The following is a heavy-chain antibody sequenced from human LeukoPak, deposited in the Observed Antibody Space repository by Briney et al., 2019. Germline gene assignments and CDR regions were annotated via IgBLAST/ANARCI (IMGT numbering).Heavy chain of an antibody. CDR2: ISYDGSNK. J-gene: IGHJ4*02. Sequence: GGSLRLSWAASTFTFSTYAMHWVRQAPGKGLEWVTLISYDGSNKFYADSVKGRFTISRDNSQNTLYLQMTSLRAEDTAVYYCASTPIPMVRGVKIETWGQGTLVTVSS. V-gene: IGHV3-30-3*01. D-gene: IGHD3-10*01. CDR1: TFTFSTYA. CDR3: ASTPIPMVRGVKIET.